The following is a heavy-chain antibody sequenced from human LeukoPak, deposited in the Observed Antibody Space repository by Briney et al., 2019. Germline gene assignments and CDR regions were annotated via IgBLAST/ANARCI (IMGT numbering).Heavy chain of an antibody. CDR2: IYPGDSDT. CDR1: GYSFTSYW. CDR3: ARHYSSAWALPGYYYGMDV. Sequence: PGESLKISCKGSGYSFTSYWIGWVRQMPGKGLEWMGIIYPGDSDTRYSPSFQGQVTISADKSISTAYLQWSSLKASDTAMYYCARHYSSAWALPGYYYGMDVWGQGTTVTVSS. D-gene: IGHD6-19*01. V-gene: IGHV5-51*01. J-gene: IGHJ6*02.